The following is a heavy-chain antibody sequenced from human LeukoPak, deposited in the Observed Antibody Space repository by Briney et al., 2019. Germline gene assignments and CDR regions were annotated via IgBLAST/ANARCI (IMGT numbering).Heavy chain of an antibody. CDR1: GGSFSGYY. CDR3: ARRSIIGSGFDY. D-gene: IGHD1-20*01. Sequence: ETLSLTCAVYGGSFSGYYWSWVRQAPGKGLEWVANINQDGSEKYYVDSVKGRFTISRDNAKNSLFLQMNSLRVEDTAVYYCARRSIIGSGFDYWGQGTLLTVSS. V-gene: IGHV3-7*03. J-gene: IGHJ4*02. CDR2: INQDGSEK.